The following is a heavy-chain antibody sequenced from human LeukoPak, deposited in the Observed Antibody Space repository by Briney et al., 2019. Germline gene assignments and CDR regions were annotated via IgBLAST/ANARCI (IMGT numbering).Heavy chain of an antibody. CDR2: IWYDGSNK. CDR1: GFSFSNYG. V-gene: IGHV3-33*01. D-gene: IGHD6-19*01. Sequence: PGGSLRLSCAASGFSFSNYGMHWVRQAPGKGLEWVAVIWYDGSNKYYADSVKGRFTISRDNSKNTLYLQMNSLRAEDTSVYPCARDTGYSSGWYDYWGQGTLVTVSS. CDR3: ARDTGYSSGWYDY. J-gene: IGHJ4*02.